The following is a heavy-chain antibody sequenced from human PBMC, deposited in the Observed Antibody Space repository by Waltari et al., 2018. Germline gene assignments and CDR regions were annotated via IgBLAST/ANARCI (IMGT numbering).Heavy chain of an antibody. Sequence: GPGKGLVWVARSNRSGSSTSCADAVKGRFTSSKDSAKNTVYLQMNSLRAEDTDIYYCARGGRRTTVTAGWWYFDLWGRGTLVTVSS. CDR3: ARGGRRTTVTAGWWYFDL. J-gene: IGHJ2*01. CDR2: SNRSGSST. D-gene: IGHD4-17*01. V-gene: IGHV3-74*01.